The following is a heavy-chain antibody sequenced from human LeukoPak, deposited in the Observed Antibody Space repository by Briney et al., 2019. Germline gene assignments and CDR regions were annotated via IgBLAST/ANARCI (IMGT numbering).Heavy chain of an antibody. CDR1: GYTFSNYG. CDR2: INTDNGNT. J-gene: IGHJ1*01. Sequence: ASVKVSCKASGYTFSNYGISWVRQAPGQGLECMGWINTDNGNTNYAQKFQGRVTMTTDTSTSTAYMELRSLRSDDTAMYYCARDRVGHSALGLGRSASNWGQGTLVTVYS. V-gene: IGHV1-18*04. D-gene: IGHD3/OR15-3a*01. CDR3: ARDRVGHSALGLGRSASN.